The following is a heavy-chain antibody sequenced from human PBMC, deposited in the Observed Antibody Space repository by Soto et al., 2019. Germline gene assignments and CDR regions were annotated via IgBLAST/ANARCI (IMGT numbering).Heavy chain of an antibody. CDR2: ISGSGGST. CDR3: AKDIGVHIVVVTDY. J-gene: IGHJ4*02. D-gene: IGHD2-21*02. V-gene: IGHV3-23*01. Sequence: EVQLLESGGGLVQPGGSLRLSCAASGFTFSSYAMSWVRQAPGKGLEWVSAISGSGGSTYYADSVKGRFTISRDNSNNALYLQMNSLSAEVTAVYYCAKDIGVHIVVVTDYWGQGTLVTVSS. CDR1: GFTFSSYA.